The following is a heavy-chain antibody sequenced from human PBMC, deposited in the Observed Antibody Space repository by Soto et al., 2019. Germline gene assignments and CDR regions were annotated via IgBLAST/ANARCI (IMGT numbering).Heavy chain of an antibody. CDR3: ARQTAPWGFDV. D-gene: IGHD7-27*01. V-gene: IGHV4-61*08. J-gene: IGHJ6*02. CDR1: GGSVSSGGFY. CDR2: VYYGGFT. Sequence: QVELKESGPGLVKPSETLSLTCTVSGGSVSSGGFYYHWIRQPPGKGLEWIGYVYYGGFTNYSPSLTSRLTISVATSTTRISLTRASVTSVDTAVYYCARQTAPWGFDVWGQGTTVTVSS.